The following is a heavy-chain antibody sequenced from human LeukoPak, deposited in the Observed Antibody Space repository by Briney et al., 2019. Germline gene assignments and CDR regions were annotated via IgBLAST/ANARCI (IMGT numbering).Heavy chain of an antibody. J-gene: IGHJ4*02. D-gene: IGHD3-10*01. CDR2: MNPNRGNT. Sequence: GAPVKVSCKASGYSFTSYDISWVRQATGQGLEWMGWMNPNRGNTGYAQKFQGRVTWTRNTSISTAYMELSSLRSEDSAVYYCARGSIAAMVRGEGFDYWGQGTQVTVSS. V-gene: IGHV1-8*01. CDR3: ARGSIAAMVRGEGFDY. CDR1: GYSFTSYD.